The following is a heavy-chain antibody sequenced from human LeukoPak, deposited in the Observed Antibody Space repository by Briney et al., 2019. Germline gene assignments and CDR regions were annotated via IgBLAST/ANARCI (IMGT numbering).Heavy chain of an antibody. J-gene: IGHJ6*03. D-gene: IGHD6-19*01. CDR2: IIPIFGTA. V-gene: IGHV1-69*06. CDR3: ARAIAVAGKNYYYYMDV. CDR1: GGTFSSYA. Sequence: ASVKVSCKASGGTFSSYAISWVRQAPGQGLEWMGGIIPIFGTANYAQKFQGRVTITADKSTSTAYMELSSLRSEDTAVYYCARAIAVAGKNYYYYMDVWGKGTTVTVSS.